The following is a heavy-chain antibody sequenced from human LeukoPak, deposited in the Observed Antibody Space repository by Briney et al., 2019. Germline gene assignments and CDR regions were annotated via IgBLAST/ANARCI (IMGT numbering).Heavy chain of an antibody. V-gene: IGHV3-23*01. D-gene: IGHD5-12*01. CDR2: SGSGGST. J-gene: IGHJ5*02. CDR1: GFTFSSYA. CDR3: AKMAATFGNWFDP. Sequence: PGGSLRLSCAASGFTFSSYAMNWVRQAPGKGLEWVSSSGSGGSTYYADSVKGRFTISRDNSKNTLYLQMNSLRAEDTAVYYCAKMAATFGNWFDPWGQGTLVTVSS.